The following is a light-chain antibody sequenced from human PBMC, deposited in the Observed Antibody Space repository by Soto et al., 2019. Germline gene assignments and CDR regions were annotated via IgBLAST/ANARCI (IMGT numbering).Light chain of an antibody. CDR1: SSDVGSYNL. V-gene: IGLV2-23*01. J-gene: IGLJ2*01. CDR3: CSYAGSNILV. Sequence: QSALTQPASVSGSPGQSITISCTGTSSDVGSYNLVSWYQQHPGKAPKLMIYEGSKRHSGVSNRFSGSKSGNTASLTISGLQAEDEADYYCCSYAGSNILVFGGGTQLTVL. CDR2: EGS.